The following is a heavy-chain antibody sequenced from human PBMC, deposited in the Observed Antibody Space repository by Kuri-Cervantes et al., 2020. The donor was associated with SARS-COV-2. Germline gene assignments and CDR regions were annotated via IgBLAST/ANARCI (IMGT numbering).Heavy chain of an antibody. CDR2: INPKSGGT. Sequence: ASVKVSCKSSGYTFTAYNIHWVRPAPGQGLEWLGWINPKSGGTNHAQEFQGRITMTRDTSISTVYMELTRLRSDDTAVYYWARDGQPIHPCNSGVCYYYYYYMDVWGKGTTVTVSS. D-gene: IGHD2/OR15-2a*01. CDR1: GYTFTAYN. V-gene: IGHV1-2*02. J-gene: IGHJ6*03. CDR3: ARDGQPIHPCNSGVCYYYYYYMDV.